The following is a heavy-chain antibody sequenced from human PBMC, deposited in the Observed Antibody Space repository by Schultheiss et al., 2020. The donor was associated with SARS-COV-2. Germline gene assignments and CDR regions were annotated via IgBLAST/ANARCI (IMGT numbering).Heavy chain of an antibody. D-gene: IGHD3-16*01. Sequence: GGSLRLSCSASGFSFSSYWMHWVRQAPGKGLVWVSGINSDGSSTTYADSVKGRFTISRDNAKNTLYLQMNSLRAEDTAVYYCVSDYLWYYYMDVWGKGTTVTVSS. V-gene: IGHV3-74*01. J-gene: IGHJ6*03. CDR3: VSDYLWYYYMDV. CDR1: GFSFSSYW. CDR2: INSDGSST.